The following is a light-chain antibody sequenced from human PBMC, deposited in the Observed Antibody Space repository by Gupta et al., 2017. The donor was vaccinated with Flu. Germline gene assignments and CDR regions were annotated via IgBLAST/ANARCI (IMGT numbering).Light chain of an antibody. Sequence: QSVLTQPPSASGAPGQRVPISCSGTSSNIGNNYVYWYHQLPGTAPKLLIYNNNQRPSGVPDRFSGSKSGTSASLAIRGLRSEDEADYYCAAWDDSLSGSGVFGGGTKLTVL. J-gene: IGLJ3*02. CDR1: SSNIGNNY. CDR3: AAWDDSLSGSGV. CDR2: NNN. V-gene: IGLV1-47*02.